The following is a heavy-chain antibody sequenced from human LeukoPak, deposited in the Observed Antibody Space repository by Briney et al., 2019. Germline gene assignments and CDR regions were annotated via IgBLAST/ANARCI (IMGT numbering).Heavy chain of an antibody. CDR2: ISSSSSTI. J-gene: IGHJ3*02. Sequence: PGGSLRLSCAASGFTFSSYSMNWVRQAPGKGLEWVSYISSSSSTIYYADSVKGRFTISRDNAKNSLYLQMNSLRAEDTAVCYCAKGLGYCSSTSCYTDAFDIWGQGTMVTVTS. V-gene: IGHV3-48*04. CDR3: AKGLGYCSSTSCYTDAFDI. D-gene: IGHD2-2*02. CDR1: GFTFSSYS.